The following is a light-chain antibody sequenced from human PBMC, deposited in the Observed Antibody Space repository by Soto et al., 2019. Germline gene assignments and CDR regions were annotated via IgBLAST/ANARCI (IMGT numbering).Light chain of an antibody. CDR3: QQYDKYST. Sequence: IQITQSPSTPSASLGGTVTITFRGSQSISVSLAWYQQKPGKAPNLLIYDASTLQGGVPSRFSGSGSGTEFTLTVTSLQPEDFATYFCQQYDKYSTFGHGTKVDIK. V-gene: IGKV1-5*01. CDR1: QSISVS. CDR2: DAS. J-gene: IGKJ1*01.